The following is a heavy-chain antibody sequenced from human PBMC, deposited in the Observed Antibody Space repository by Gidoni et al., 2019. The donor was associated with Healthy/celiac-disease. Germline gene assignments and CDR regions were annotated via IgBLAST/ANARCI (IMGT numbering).Heavy chain of an antibody. V-gene: IGHV1-8*01. CDR3: ARGRLVTRATIFGVVLKKPAYYYGMDV. CDR1: GYTFTSYD. J-gene: IGHJ6*02. D-gene: IGHD3-3*01. CDR2: MNPNSGNT. Sequence: QVQLVQSGAEVKKPGASVKVSCKASGYTFTSYDINWVRQATGQGLEWMGWMNPNSGNTGYAQKFQGRVTMTRNTSISTAYMELSSLRSEDTAVYYCARGRLVTRATIFGVVLKKPAYYYGMDVWGQGTTVTVSS.